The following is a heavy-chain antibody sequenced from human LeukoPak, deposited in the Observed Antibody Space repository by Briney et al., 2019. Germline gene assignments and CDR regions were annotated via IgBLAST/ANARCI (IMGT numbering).Heavy chain of an antibody. CDR1: GFTFSSYA. D-gene: IGHD6-13*01. V-gene: IGHV3-30*04. Sequence: PGGSLRLSCAASGFTFSSYAMHWVRQAPGKGLEWVAVISYDGSNKYYADSVKGRFTISRDNSKNTLYLQMNSLRAEDTAVYYCAKHTAAGILYYFDYWGQGTLVTVSS. CDR2: ISYDGSNK. CDR3: AKHTAAGILYYFDY. J-gene: IGHJ4*02.